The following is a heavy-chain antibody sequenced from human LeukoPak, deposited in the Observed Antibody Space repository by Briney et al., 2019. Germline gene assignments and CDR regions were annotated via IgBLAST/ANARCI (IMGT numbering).Heavy chain of an antibody. V-gene: IGHV3-23*01. J-gene: IGHJ4*02. CDR1: GFTFNVHG. D-gene: IGHD1-26*01. CDR2: VGGGTDI. Sequence: PGGSLRLSCVAAGFTFNVHGMTWVRQAPGEGLEWVSSVGGGTDIHYPDSSKGRSTASRDDSKNTLYLQMNSMRADDTAVYYCAKDATPHNGIWDNFDHWGQGTPVTVSS. CDR3: AKDATPHNGIWDNFDH.